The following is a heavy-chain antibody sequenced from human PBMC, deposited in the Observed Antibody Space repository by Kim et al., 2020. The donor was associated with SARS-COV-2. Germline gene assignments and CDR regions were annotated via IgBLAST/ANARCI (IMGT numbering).Heavy chain of an antibody. CDR2: IYYSVNT. CDR3: PRHGGAWVPYCDF. D-gene: IGHD3-16*01. CDR1: GGSINSTTTNYY. V-gene: IGHV4-39*01. J-gene: IGHJ4*02. Sequence: SETLSLTCTVSGGSINSTTTNYYWRWIRQAPGKGLEWIGSIYYSVNTYYSPSLTSRLTISLDTPKNQFSLKLNSVTATDTAVYYCPRHGGAWVPYCDFWGQGILVTVSS.